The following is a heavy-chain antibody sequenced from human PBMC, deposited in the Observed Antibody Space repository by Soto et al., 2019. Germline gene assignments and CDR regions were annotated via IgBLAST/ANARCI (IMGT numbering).Heavy chain of an antibody. CDR1: GYTFTTYD. CDR3: TRAPITIFGVVRPNYADP. Sequence: ASVKVSCKASGYTFTTYDINWVRQATGQGLEWMGWMNPDTGDTGYAQKFQGRVTLTRNTSISTAFMELSSLRSEDTAMYYCTRAPITIFGVVRPNYADPWGQGTLVTVSS. J-gene: IGHJ5*02. CDR2: MNPDTGDT. V-gene: IGHV1-8*01. D-gene: IGHD3-3*01.